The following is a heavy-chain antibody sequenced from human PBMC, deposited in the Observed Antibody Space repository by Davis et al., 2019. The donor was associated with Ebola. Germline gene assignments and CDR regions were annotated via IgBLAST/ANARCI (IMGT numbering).Heavy chain of an antibody. J-gene: IGHJ3*02. Sequence: GESLKISCAASGFTFSSYAMSWVRQAPGKGLEWVSAISGSGGSTYYADSVKGRFTISRDNSKNTLYLQMNSLRAEDTAVYYCAKGYDSSPWAFDIWGQGTMVTVSS. CDR2: ISGSGGST. V-gene: IGHV3-23*01. D-gene: IGHD3-22*01. CDR3: AKGYDSSPWAFDI. CDR1: GFTFSSYA.